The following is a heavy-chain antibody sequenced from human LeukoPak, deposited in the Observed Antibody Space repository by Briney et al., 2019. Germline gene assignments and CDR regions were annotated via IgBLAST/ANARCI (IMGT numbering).Heavy chain of an antibody. D-gene: IGHD5-18*01. J-gene: IGHJ4*02. V-gene: IGHV3-11*04. CDR1: GFTFSDPY. CDR2: ISGSGTDI. Sequence: GGSLRLSCEASGFTFSDPYMSWIRQAPGKGLECLSYISGSGTDINYADSVSGRFTISRDNAKNLLYLQMNALRVEDTAVYYCARTARHLDYWGQGALVTVSS. CDR3: ARTARHLDY.